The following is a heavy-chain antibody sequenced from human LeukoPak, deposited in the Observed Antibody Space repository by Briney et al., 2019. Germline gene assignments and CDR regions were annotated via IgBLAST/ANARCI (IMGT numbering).Heavy chain of an antibody. Sequence: SGGSLRLSCAASGFTFSSYGMHWVRQAPGKGLEWVTVISYDGSYKYYADSVKGRFTVSRDSSKNTLYLQMNSLRAEDTAVYYCARDFSGTSFTYYFDYWGQGTLVTVSS. CDR1: GFTFSSYG. CDR2: ISYDGSYK. J-gene: IGHJ4*02. V-gene: IGHV3-30*03. CDR3: ARDFSGTSFTYYFDY. D-gene: IGHD1-26*01.